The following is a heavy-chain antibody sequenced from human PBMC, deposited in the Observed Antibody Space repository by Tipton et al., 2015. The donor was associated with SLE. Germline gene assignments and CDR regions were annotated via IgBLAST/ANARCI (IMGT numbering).Heavy chain of an antibody. Sequence: GLVKPSGTLSLTCAVSGGSIRSYYWNWIRQPPGKGLEWIGSMYYSGSTSYNPTGSTNYNPSLESRITISLDTSRNQLSLKLNSVTAADTAVYYCAKAAGVVGGQVPSWYFDLWGRGTLVTVSS. V-gene: IGHV4-59*01. CDR3: AKAAGVVGGQVPSWYFDL. CDR2: MYYSGSTSYNPTGST. J-gene: IGHJ2*01. D-gene: IGHD1-26*01. CDR1: GGSIRSYY.